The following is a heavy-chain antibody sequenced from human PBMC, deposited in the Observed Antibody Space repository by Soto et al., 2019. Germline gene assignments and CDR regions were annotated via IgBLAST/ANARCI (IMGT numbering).Heavy chain of an antibody. D-gene: IGHD3-3*01. CDR1: GYTFTGYY. CDR3: GGGGITIFGVVSICYYYYGLDV. J-gene: IGHJ6*02. Sequence: ASVKVSCKVSGYTFTGYYMHWVRQAPGQGLAWMGWINPNSGGTNYAQLFQGRVTMTRDTSISTAYMELSRLRSADPAVYFCGGGGITIFGVVSICYYYYGLDVWGQGTTVTVSS. CDR2: INPNSGGT. V-gene: IGHV1-2*02.